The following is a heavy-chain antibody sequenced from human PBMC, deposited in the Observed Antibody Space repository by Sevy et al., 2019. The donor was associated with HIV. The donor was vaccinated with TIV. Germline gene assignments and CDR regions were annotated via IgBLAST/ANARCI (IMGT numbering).Heavy chain of an antibody. CDR2: IYYTGST. J-gene: IGHJ5*02. Sequence: SETLSLTCTVFGGSISAYYWSWIRQPPGKGLEYIGYIYYTGSTNYNPSIKSRVTISVDTSKNQFSLRLTSVTAADTAIYYCARAPPVRSGDDSLNWFDPWGQGTLVTVSS. V-gene: IGHV4-59*01. D-gene: IGHD5-12*01. CDR3: ARAPPVRSGDDSLNWFDP. CDR1: GGSISAYY.